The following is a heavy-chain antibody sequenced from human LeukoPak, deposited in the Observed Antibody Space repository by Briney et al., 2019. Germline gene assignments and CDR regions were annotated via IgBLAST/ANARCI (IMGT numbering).Heavy chain of an antibody. CDR1: GGSFSGYY. CDR2: INHSGST. CDR3: ARGYPPGNY. D-gene: IGHD3-10*01. J-gene: IGHJ4*02. V-gene: IGHV4-34*01. Sequence: PSETLSLTCAVYGGSFSGYYWSWIRQPPGKGLEWIGEINHSGSTNYNPSLKSRVTISVDTSKNQFSLKLSSVTAADTAVYYCARGYPPGNYWGQGTLVTVSS.